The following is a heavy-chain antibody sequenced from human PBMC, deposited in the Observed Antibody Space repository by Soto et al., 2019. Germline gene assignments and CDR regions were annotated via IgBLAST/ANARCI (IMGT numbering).Heavy chain of an antibody. J-gene: IGHJ5*02. Sequence: SETLSLTCTVSGGSISSYYWSWIRQPPGKGLEWIGYIYYSRSTNYNPSLKSRVTISVDTSKNQFSLKLSSVTAADTAVYYCARSLHLTGSDLWGQGTLVTVSS. CDR3: ARSLHLTGSDL. D-gene: IGHD3-9*01. CDR2: IYYSRST. V-gene: IGHV4-59*01. CDR1: GGSISSYY.